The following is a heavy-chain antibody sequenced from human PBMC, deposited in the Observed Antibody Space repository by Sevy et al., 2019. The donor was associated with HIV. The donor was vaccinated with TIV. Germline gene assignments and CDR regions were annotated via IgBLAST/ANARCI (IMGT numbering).Heavy chain of an antibody. V-gene: IGHV3-66*01. J-gene: IGHJ3*01. CDR3: ARESPTWGIVAFDL. CDR2: VNSGGDRT. D-gene: IGHD7-27*01. Sequence: GGSLRLSCAASGFTVSSHYISWVRQAPGKGLEWVSVVNSGGDRTYYADSVGGRFTTSRDISKNTLSLQMNSLRAEDTAVYYCARESPTWGIVAFDLWGQGTMVTVSS. CDR1: GFTVSSHY.